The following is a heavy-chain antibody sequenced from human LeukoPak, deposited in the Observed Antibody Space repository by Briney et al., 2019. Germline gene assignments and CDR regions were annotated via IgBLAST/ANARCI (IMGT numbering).Heavy chain of an antibody. D-gene: IGHD6-13*01. CDR3: ARVGQQLADY. CDR2: IGSDNKP. J-gene: IGHJ4*02. V-gene: IGHV3-23*05. CDR1: GFTFSAYA. Sequence: GGSLRLSCEASGFTFSAYAMTWVRQAPGKGLEWVSSIGSDNKPHYSESVKGRFAISRDNSKSMLFLQLDSLRAEDTAVYYCARVGQQLADYWGQGTLVTVSS.